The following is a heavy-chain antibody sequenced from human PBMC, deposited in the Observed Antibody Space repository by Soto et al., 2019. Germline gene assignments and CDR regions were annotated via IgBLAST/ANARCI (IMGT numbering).Heavy chain of an antibody. D-gene: IGHD4-17*01. CDR2: IYYSGST. Sequence: SETLSVTCSFCVSSIRNYYWSWIGQPPGKGLEWIGNIYYSGSTNYNPSLKGRVFISVDSSRRQLSLRLNSLTAADTAVYYCPRVGGYYGDYPNFDYWGQGAMVTVSS. CDR3: PRVGGYYGDYPNFDY. CDR1: VSSIRNYY. J-gene: IGHJ4*02. V-gene: IGHV4-59*01.